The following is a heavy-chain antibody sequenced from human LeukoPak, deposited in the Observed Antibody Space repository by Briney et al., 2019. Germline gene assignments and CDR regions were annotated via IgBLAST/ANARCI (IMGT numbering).Heavy chain of an antibody. CDR3: ARGTYYYGSGSEFDY. V-gene: IGHV4-30-2*01. CDR1: GGSISSGGYS. Sequence: SQTLSLTCAVSGGSISSGGYSWSWIRQPPGKGLEWIGYIYHSGSTYYNPSLKSRVTISVDRSKNQFSLKLSSVTAADTAVYYCARGTYYYGSGSEFDYWGQGTLVTVSS. CDR2: IYHSGST. J-gene: IGHJ4*02. D-gene: IGHD3-10*01.